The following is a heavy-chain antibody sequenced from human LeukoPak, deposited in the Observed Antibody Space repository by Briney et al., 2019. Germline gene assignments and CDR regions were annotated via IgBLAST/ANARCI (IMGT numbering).Heavy chain of an antibody. CDR3: ARDTGKSGYPDY. V-gene: IGHV4-4*07. D-gene: IGHD3-3*01. J-gene: IGHJ4*02. CDR1: GGSISSYY. CDR2: IYSSGII. Sequence: SETPSLTCTVSGGSISSYYWSWIRQPAGKAPEWIGRIYSSGIINYNPSLKSRVTMSLDNSKNQLSLKLSYVTAADTAVYYCARDTGKSGYPDYWGQGTLVTLSS.